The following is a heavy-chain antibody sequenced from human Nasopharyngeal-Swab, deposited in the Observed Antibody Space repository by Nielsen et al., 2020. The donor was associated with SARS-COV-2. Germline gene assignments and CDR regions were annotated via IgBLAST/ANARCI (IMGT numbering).Heavy chain of an antibody. V-gene: IGHV5-51*01. CDR2: IYPGDSDT. J-gene: IGHJ6*03. CDR1: GYSFTSYW. Sequence: GESLKISCKGSGYSFTSYWIGWVRQMPGKGLEWMGIIYPGDSDTRYSPSFQGQVTISAAKSISTAYLQWSSLKASDTAMYYCARSSRFYDFWSGYYSDYFYMDVWGKGTTVTVSS. D-gene: IGHD3-3*01. CDR3: ARSSRFYDFWSGYYSDYFYMDV.